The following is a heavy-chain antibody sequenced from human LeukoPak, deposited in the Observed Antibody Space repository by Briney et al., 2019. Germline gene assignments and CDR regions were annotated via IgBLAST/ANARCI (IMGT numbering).Heavy chain of an antibody. V-gene: IGHV1-69*06. J-gene: IGHJ4*02. CDR2: IIPVFGTP. Sequence: VASVKVSCKTSGGTFSNSGISWVRQAPGQGPEWMGGIIPVFGTPNYAQKFQGRLTITADRPTTTAYMELSSLTSDDTAVYYCARERLARFPYFDYWGQGTLVAVSS. CDR3: ARERLARFPYFDY. D-gene: IGHD3-3*01. CDR1: GGTFSNSG.